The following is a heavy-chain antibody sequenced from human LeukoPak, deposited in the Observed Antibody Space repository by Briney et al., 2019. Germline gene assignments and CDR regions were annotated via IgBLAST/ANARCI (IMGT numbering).Heavy chain of an antibody. CDR2: IYYSGST. Sequence: PSETLSLTCTVSGGSISSSSYYWGWIRQPPGKGLEWIGSIYYSGSTYYNPSLKSRVTTSVDTSKNQFSLKLSSVTAADTAVYYCASGGYRSTTSCYPNWFDPWGQGTLVTVSS. CDR1: GGSISSSSYY. V-gene: IGHV4-39*07. CDR3: ASGGYRSTTSCYPNWFDP. J-gene: IGHJ5*02. D-gene: IGHD2-2*01.